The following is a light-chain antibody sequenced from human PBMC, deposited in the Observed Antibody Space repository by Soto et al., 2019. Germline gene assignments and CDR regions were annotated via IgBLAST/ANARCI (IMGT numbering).Light chain of an antibody. CDR2: AAS. Sequence: DIQMTQSPSTLSASVGDRVTITCRASQGISNSLAWYQQKPGKVPKLLIYAASTLQSGVPSRFSGSGSGTDFTLTIRSLQPEDVAAYYCQKYNSAPLTFGQGTKVDIK. J-gene: IGKJ1*01. CDR3: QKYNSAPLT. V-gene: IGKV1-27*01. CDR1: QGISNS.